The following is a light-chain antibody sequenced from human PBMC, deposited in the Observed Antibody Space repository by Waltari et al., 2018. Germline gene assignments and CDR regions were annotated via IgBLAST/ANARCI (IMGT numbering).Light chain of an antibody. V-gene: IGLV2-14*03. Sequence: QSALTQPASVSGSPGQSITISCTETSSDVGGYNYVSWYQQHPGKAPKLMIYDVSTRPSGVSNRCSGSKSGNTASLTISGLQAEDEADYYCSSYTSSRGVVFGGGTKLTVL. CDR1: SSDVGGYNY. CDR3: SSYTSSRGVV. J-gene: IGLJ2*01. CDR2: DVS.